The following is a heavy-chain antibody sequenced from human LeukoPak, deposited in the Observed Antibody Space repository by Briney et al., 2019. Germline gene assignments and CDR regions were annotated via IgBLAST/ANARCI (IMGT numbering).Heavy chain of an antibody. D-gene: IGHD6-19*01. V-gene: IGHV1-18*01. CDR1: GYTFSNFG. J-gene: IGHJ4*01. CDR2: ISTYNGNT. Sequence: GASVKVSCKASGYTFSNFGISWVRQAPGQGLEWMGWISTYNGNTNYAQKFQRRLTMTTDTSTNTAYMELRCLTSDDTAVYYCARDSSGFPWWIWGQGTLVTVSS. CDR3: ARDSSGFPWWI.